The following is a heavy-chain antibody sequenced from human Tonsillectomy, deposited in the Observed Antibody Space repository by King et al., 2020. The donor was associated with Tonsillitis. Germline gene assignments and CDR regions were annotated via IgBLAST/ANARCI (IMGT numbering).Heavy chain of an antibody. Sequence: QLVQSGAEVKKPGSSVTVSCKASGGTFTSYGISWVRQAPGQGLEWMGGINPIFGTSKYAQKFQGRVTITADESTSTAYMELSSLTSEDTAVYFCARMPRLHCGGDCYFFDSWGQGTLVTVSS. V-gene: IGHV1-69*01. D-gene: IGHD2-21*01. J-gene: IGHJ4*02. CDR1: GGTFTSYG. CDR3: ARMPRLHCGGDCYFFDS. CDR2: INPIFGTS.